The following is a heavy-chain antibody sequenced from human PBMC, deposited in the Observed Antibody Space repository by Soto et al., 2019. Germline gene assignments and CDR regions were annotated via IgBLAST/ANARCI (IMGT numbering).Heavy chain of an antibody. CDR3: AIDQANTGWSYY. CDR1: GYTFTDYY. CDR2: INPNGGTT. Sequence: QVQLVQSGAEVKKPGASVKVSCKASGYTFTDYYIHWVRQAPGQGLEWVGKINPNGGTTTYAQKFQGRVSVTGDTSTTTVYMELNSLRSEDTAFYYCAIDQANTGWSYYRGQGTVVCVSS. V-gene: IGHV1-46*03. J-gene: IGHJ4*02. D-gene: IGHD6-19*01.